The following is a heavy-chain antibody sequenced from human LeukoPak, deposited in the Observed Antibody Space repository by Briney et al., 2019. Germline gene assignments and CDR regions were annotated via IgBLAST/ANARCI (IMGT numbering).Heavy chain of an antibody. CDR3: ARETRWDFDY. CDR1: GFSFSGHF. J-gene: IGHJ4*02. D-gene: IGHD5-24*01. CDR2: ISSDGNSK. Sequence: PGGSLRLSCAASGFSFSGHFMTWVRQAPGKGLEWIAFISSDGNSKYYADSVRGRFTISRDNAKNSLYLQMNSLRAEDTAVYYCARETRWDFDYWGQGALVSVSS. V-gene: IGHV3-11*04.